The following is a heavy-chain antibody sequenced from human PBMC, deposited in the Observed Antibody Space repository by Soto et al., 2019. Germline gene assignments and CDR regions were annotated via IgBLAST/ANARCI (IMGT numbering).Heavy chain of an antibody. V-gene: IGHV3-23*01. CDR2: ISGSGGNT. J-gene: IGHJ6*02. CDR3: VKDVWFGPHEYYGMDV. Sequence: GGSMRLSCAASGFTFSHYVLNWVRQSPGKGLEWVSAISGSGGNTNYADSVKARFTISRDNSKDTLYLQMNSLRAEDTAVYYCVKDVWFGPHEYYGMDVWGQGTTVTVSS. D-gene: IGHD3-10*01. CDR1: GFTFSHYV.